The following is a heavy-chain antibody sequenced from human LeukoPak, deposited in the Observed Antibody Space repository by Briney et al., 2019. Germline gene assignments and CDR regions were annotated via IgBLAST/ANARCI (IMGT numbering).Heavy chain of an antibody. J-gene: IGHJ1*01. Sequence: GGSLRLSCAASGFTFNTYGMHWVRQALGKGLEWVATMSFDGSNKYYADSVKGRFTISRDNSKNTLYLQMNSLRAEDTAVYYCARGWDYYDSSGYLVWGQGTLVTVSS. CDR2: MSFDGSNK. CDR3: ARGWDYYDSSGYLV. CDR1: GFTFNTYG. D-gene: IGHD3-22*01. V-gene: IGHV3-30*03.